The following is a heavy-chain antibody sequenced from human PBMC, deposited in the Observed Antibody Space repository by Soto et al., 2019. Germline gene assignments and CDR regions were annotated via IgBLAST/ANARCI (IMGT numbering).Heavy chain of an antibody. CDR1: GGSVSSGAYY. CDR3: ARARLRAVYAFDI. D-gene: IGHD5-12*01. J-gene: IGHJ3*02. Sequence: QVQLQESDAGLVKASQTLSLTCTVSGGSVSSGAYYWTWIRKRPGKGLEWIGCICYSGSTYYSPSLKSRLSISLDTSKNQFSLRLSSVTAADTAMYYCARARLRAVYAFDIWGQGKMVTVSS. CDR2: ICYSGST. V-gene: IGHV4-31*03.